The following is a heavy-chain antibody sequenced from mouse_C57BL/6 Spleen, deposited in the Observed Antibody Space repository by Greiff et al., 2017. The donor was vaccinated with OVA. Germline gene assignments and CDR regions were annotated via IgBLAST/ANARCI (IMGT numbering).Heavy chain of an antibody. CDR3: ASNWDVMDY. Sequence: QVQLKESGPGLAQPSQSLSITCTVSGFSLTSYGVHWVRQSPGQGLEWLGVIWRGGSTDYNAAFMSRLSTTKDNSKSQVFFKMNSLQADDTAIYFCASNWDVMDYWGQGTSVTVSS. J-gene: IGHJ4*01. D-gene: IGHD4-1*01. V-gene: IGHV2-5*01. CDR2: IWRGGST. CDR1: GFSLTSYG.